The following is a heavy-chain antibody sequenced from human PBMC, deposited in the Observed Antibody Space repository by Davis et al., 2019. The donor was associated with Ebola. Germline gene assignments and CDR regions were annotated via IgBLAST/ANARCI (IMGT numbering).Heavy chain of an antibody. V-gene: IGHV3-33*01. CDR3: ARDFYYYGSGPFDY. CDR2: VWYDESNK. J-gene: IGHJ4*02. D-gene: IGHD3-10*01. Sequence: GGSLRLSCAASAFTFSNYGMHWVRQAPGKGLEWVAVVWYDESNKYYADSVKGRFTISRVNSKKTLYLQMNSLRVEDTAVYYCARDFYYYGSGPFDYWGQGTPVTVSS. CDR1: AFTFSNYG.